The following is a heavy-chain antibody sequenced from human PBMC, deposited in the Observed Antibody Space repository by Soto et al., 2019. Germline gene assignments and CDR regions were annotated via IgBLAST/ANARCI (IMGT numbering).Heavy chain of an antibody. CDR3: ARDLWSYALDY. CDR2: ISGYNGNT. J-gene: IGHJ4*02. D-gene: IGHD1-26*01. Sequence: QVQLVQSGAEVKKPGASVKVSCKASAYTFTSYGISWVRQAPGQGLEWMGWISGYNGNTNYAQKLQGRVAMTTDTSTSTAYRELRSLRSDDTAVYYCARDLWSYALDYWGQGALVTVSS. V-gene: IGHV1-18*01. CDR1: AYTFTSYG.